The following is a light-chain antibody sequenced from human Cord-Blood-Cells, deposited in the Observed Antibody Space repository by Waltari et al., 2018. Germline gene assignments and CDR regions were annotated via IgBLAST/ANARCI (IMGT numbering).Light chain of an antibody. CDR2: DAS. V-gene: IGKV1-5*01. CDR3: QQYKSYSPYT. Sequence: DIQMTQSPSTLSASVGDRVTITCRASQSISSWLAWYQQKPGKAPKLLIYDASSLESGVPSRFSGSGAGTEVTLTISSLQPDDFATYYCQQYKSYSPYTFGQGTKLEIK. CDR1: QSISSW. J-gene: IGKJ2*01.